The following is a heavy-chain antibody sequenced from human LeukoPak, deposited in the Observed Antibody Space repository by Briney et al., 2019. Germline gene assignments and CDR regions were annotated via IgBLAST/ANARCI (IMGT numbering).Heavy chain of an antibody. CDR1: GFTFSSYG. V-gene: IGHV3-30*02. Sequence: PGGSLRLSCAASGFTFSSYGTHWVRQAPGKGLEWVAFIRYDGSNKYYADSVQGRITISRDNSKNMLYLQMNTLRDEDTALYYCAKDGRQRKTYFYGSGSVNAFDIWGQGTRVTVS. CDR3: AKDGRQRKTYFYGSGSVNAFDI. CDR2: IRYDGSNK. J-gene: IGHJ3*02. D-gene: IGHD3-10*01.